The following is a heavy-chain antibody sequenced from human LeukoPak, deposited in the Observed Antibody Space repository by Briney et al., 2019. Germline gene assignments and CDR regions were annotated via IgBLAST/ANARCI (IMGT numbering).Heavy chain of an antibody. CDR2: INHSGST. CDR1: GGSFSGYY. J-gene: IGHJ4*02. Sequence: PSETLSLTCAVYGGSFSGYYWSWIRQPPGKGLEWIGGINHSGSTNYNPSLKSRVTISVDTSKNQFSLKLSSVTAADTAVYYCARGAGGYSYGYFFDYWGQGTLVTVSS. CDR3: ARGAGGYSYGYFFDY. V-gene: IGHV4-34*01. D-gene: IGHD5-18*01.